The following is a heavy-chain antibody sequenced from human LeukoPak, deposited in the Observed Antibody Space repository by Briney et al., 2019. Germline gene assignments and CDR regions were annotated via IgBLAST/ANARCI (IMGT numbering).Heavy chain of an antibody. CDR2: IHYGGTT. Sequence: SETLSLTCTVSGGSVSSGSYYWSWIRQPPGKGLEWIGSIHYGGTTHYNLSLQSRVTISADTSKNQFALDLRSVTAADTAVYYCTRDIGDFVSDFWGQGTLVTVSS. CDR1: GGSVSSGSYY. D-gene: IGHD2-21*02. J-gene: IGHJ4*02. CDR3: TRDIGDFVSDF. V-gene: IGHV4-39*02.